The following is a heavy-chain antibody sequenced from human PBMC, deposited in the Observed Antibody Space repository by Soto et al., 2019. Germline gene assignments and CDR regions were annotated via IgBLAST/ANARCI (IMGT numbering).Heavy chain of an antibody. V-gene: IGHV3-23*01. D-gene: IGHD3-10*01. CDR2: ISGSGGST. Sequence: GGSLRLSCAASGFTFSSYAMSWVRQAPGKGLEWVSAISGSGGSTYYADSVKGRFTISRDNSKSTLYLQMNSLRAEDTAVYYCAKDSLLWFGESANYFDYWGQGTLVTVSS. CDR3: AKDSLLWFGESANYFDY. CDR1: GFTFSSYA. J-gene: IGHJ4*02.